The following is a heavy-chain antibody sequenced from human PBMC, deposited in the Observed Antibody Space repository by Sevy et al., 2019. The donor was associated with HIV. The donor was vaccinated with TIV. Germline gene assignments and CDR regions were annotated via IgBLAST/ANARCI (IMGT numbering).Heavy chain of an antibody. D-gene: IGHD4-17*01. Sequence: GGSLRLSCTASGFILGYYAMHWVRQAPGKGLEWVAVSSYDGGNMYYADSVQGRFTVSRDNSKNTLYLQMNSLRPEDTAMYYCARDFYEFGDPRGLDYWCQGVLVTVSS. CDR2: SSYDGGNM. J-gene: IGHJ4*02. CDR1: GFILGYYA. V-gene: IGHV3-30-3*01. CDR3: ARDFYEFGDPRGLDY.